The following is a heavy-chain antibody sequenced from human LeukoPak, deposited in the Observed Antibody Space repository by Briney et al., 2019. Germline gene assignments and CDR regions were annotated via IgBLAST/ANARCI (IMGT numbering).Heavy chain of an antibody. CDR1: GFTVSSNY. V-gene: IGHV3-48*04. CDR3: ARRDAAADDY. CDR2: ISSSSSTT. Sequence: GGSLRLSCAASGFTVSSNYTSWVRQAPGKGLEWVSYISSSSSTTYYADSVKGRFTISRDNAKNSLYLQMNSLRAEDTAVYYCARRDAAADDYWGQGTLVTVSS. J-gene: IGHJ4*02. D-gene: IGHD6-13*01.